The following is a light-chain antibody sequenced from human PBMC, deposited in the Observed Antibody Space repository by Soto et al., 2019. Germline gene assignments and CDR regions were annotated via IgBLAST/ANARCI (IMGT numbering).Light chain of an antibody. V-gene: IGKV3-20*01. Sequence: EIVLTQSPGTLSLFPGETATLSCRASQRVSSNYLAWYQQKPGQAPRLLIYGASRRATGIPDRFSGSGSGTDFGLTINRLEPEDFAVYYCQQYGSSSWTFGQGTKVDIK. CDR3: QQYGSSSWT. CDR2: GAS. CDR1: QRVSSNY. J-gene: IGKJ1*01.